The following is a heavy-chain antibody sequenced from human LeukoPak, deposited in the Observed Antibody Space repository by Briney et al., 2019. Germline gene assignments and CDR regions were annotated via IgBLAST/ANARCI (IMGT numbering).Heavy chain of an antibody. V-gene: IGHV1-18*04. D-gene: IGHD3-10*01. CDR2: ISAYNGNT. J-gene: IGHJ4*02. CDR1: GYTFTSYG. Sequence: ASAKVSCKASGYTFTSYGISWVRQAPGQGLEWMGWISAYNGNTNYAQKLQGRVTMTTDTSTSTAYMELRSLRSDDTAVYYCARESMVRGVVTPDYWGQGTLVTVSS. CDR3: ARESMVRGVVTPDY.